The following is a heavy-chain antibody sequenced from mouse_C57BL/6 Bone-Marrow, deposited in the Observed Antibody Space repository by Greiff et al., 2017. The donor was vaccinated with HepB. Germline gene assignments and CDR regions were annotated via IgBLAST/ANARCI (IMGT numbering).Heavy chain of an antibody. CDR2: IHPNSGST. Sequence: QVQLQQSGAELVKPGASVKLSCKASGYTFTSYWMHWVKQRPGQGLEWIGMIHPNSGSTNYNEKFKSKATLTVDKSSSTAYRQLSSLTSEDSAVYYCARCSSYWYFDVWGTGTTVTVSS. CDR1: GYTFTSYW. V-gene: IGHV1-64*01. CDR3: ARCSSYWYFDV. J-gene: IGHJ1*03. D-gene: IGHD1-1*01.